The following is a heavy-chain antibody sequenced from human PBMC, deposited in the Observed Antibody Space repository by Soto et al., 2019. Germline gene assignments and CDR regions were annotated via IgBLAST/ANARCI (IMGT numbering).Heavy chain of an antibody. CDR2: IYSLGNT. CDR1: GGSISSSSYY. Sequence: PSETLSLTCTVSGGSISSSSYYWGWIRQPPGQGLEWLGTIYSLGNTYYNPSLKSRFTISRDNSKNTLYLQMNSLRAEDTAVYYCAKEAAGYFDYWGQGTLVTVSS. V-gene: IGHV4-39*02. CDR3: AKEAAGYFDY. J-gene: IGHJ4*02. D-gene: IGHD6-25*01.